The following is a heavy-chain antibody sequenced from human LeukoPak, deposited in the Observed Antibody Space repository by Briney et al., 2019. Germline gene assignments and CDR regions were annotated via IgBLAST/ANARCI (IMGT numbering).Heavy chain of an antibody. V-gene: IGHV3-23*01. D-gene: IGHD3-22*01. CDR3: AKAAEPHCYDSSGYVNY. Sequence: PGGSLRLSCAASGFTFNSYAMSWVRQAPGKGLEWVSGISGSGGSTYYADSVKGRFTISRDNSKNTLYLQMNSLRAEDTAVYYCAKAAEPHCYDSSGYVNYWGQGTLVTVSS. CDR1: GFTFNSYA. J-gene: IGHJ4*02. CDR2: ISGSGGST.